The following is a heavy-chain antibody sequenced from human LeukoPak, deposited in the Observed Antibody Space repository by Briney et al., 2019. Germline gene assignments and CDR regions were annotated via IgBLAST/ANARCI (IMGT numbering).Heavy chain of an antibody. CDR2: ISSSSSSI. D-gene: IGHD5-18*01. V-gene: IGHV3-21*01. CDR3: GKDGGDTDMEDFDY. Sequence: PGGSLRLSCAASGFPFSSYSMDWVRRAPGKGLGWVSSISSSSSSIYYADSVKGRFTLSTDKANDSPYSQTNRLRAEHPGVYFRGKDGGDTDMEDFDYWGQGTLVTVSS. J-gene: IGHJ4*02. CDR1: GFPFSSYS.